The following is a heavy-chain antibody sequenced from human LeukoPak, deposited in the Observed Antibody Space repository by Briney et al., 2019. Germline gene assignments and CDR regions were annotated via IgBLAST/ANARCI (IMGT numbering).Heavy chain of an antibody. J-gene: IGHJ6*02. CDR2: ISSSSTI. CDR1: GFTFSSYS. CDR3: AREGVVPAAPWYYYGMDV. D-gene: IGHD2-2*01. Sequence: GGSLRLSRAASGFTFSSYSMKWVRQAPGKGLEWVSYISSSSTIYYADSVKGRLTISRDNAKNSLYLQMNSLRAEDTAVYYCAREGVVPAAPWYYYGMDVWGQGTTVTVSS. V-gene: IGHV3-48*01.